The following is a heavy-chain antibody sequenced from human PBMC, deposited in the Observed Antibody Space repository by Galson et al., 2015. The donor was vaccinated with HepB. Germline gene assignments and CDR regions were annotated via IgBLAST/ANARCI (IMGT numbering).Heavy chain of an antibody. CDR1: GFTFSSYS. Sequence: SLRLSCAASGFTFSSYSMNWVRQAPGKGLEWVSSISSSSSYIYYADSVKGRFTISRDNAKNSLYLQMNSLRAEDTAVYYCARDVGRGGDDEYFQPWGQGTLVTVSS. J-gene: IGHJ1*01. D-gene: IGHD2-21*02. V-gene: IGHV3-21*01. CDR3: ARDVGRGGDDEYFQP. CDR2: ISSSSSYI.